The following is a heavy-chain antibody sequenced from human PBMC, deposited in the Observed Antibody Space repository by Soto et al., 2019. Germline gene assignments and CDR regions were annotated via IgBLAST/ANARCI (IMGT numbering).Heavy chain of an antibody. J-gene: IGHJ2*01. CDR1: GFTVSSNY. D-gene: IGHD1-20*01. Sequence: GGSLRLSCAASGFTVSSNYMSWVRQAPGKGLEWVSVIYSGGSTYYADSVKGRFTISRHNSKNTLYLQMNSLRAEDTAVYYCARDNSYGSDWYFDLWGRGTLVTVSS. V-gene: IGHV3-53*04. CDR3: ARDNSYGSDWYFDL. CDR2: IYSGGST.